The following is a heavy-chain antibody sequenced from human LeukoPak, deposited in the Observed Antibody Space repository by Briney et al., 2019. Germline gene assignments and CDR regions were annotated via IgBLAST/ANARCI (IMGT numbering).Heavy chain of an antibody. V-gene: IGHV1-18*01. CDR1: GYTFNTYG. J-gene: IGHJ4*02. Sequence: GASVKVSCKASGYTFNTYGIIWVRQAPGQGLEWMGWISTYNGDTSYVQNLQGRVTMTTDTSTSTAYMELMSLRSDDTAVYYCLRDAQRPRLTPDYWGQGTLVTVSS. D-gene: IGHD6-25*01. CDR2: ISTYNGDT. CDR3: LRDAQRPRLTPDY.